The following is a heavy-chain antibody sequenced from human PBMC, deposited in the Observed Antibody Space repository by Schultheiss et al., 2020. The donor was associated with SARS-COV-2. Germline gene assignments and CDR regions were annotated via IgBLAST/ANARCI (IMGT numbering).Heavy chain of an antibody. CDR3: ARAMATTAFNI. Sequence: SQTLSLTCTVSGGSISSYYWSWIRQPPGKGLEWIGYISNSGNTNSNPSLKSRVTISVDTSKNQFSLKLNSVTAADTAVYYCARAMATTAFNIWGQGTMVTVSS. CDR2: ISNSGNT. D-gene: IGHD5-24*01. V-gene: IGHV4-59*08. CDR1: GGSISSYY. J-gene: IGHJ3*02.